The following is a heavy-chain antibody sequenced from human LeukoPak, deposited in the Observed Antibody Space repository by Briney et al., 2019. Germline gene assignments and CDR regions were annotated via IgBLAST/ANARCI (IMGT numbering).Heavy chain of an antibody. CDR1: GGSFSGYY. V-gene: IGHV4-34*01. J-gene: IGHJ6*02. CDR2: INHSGST. CDR3: ARELGYCSSTSCYEGGMDV. Sequence: SETLSLTCAVYGGSFSGYYCSWIRQPPGKGLEWIGEINHSGSTNYNPSLKSRVTISVDTSKNQFSLKLSSVTAADTAVYYCARELGYCSSTSCYEGGMDVWGQGTTVTVSS. D-gene: IGHD2-2*01.